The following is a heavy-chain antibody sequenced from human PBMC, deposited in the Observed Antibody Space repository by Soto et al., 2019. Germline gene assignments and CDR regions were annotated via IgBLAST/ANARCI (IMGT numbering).Heavy chain of an antibody. J-gene: IGHJ5*02. CDR3: ARDSITGNYLDP. CDR1: GGSISSYY. Sequence: TSETLSLTCTVSGGSISSYYWSWIRQPPGKGLEWIGYIYYSGSTNYNPSLKSRVTISVDTSKNQFSLKLSSVTAADTAVYYCARDSITGNYLDPWGQGTLVTVSS. V-gene: IGHV4-59*08. D-gene: IGHD3-3*01. CDR2: IYYSGST.